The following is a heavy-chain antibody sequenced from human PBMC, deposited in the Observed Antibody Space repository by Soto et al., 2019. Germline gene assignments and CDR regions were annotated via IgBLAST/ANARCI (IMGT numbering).Heavy chain of an antibody. CDR3: ARTSMQSRGYSYGHGGMDV. J-gene: IGHJ6*02. D-gene: IGHD5-18*01. CDR2: IYPGDSRT. CDR1: GHSFTTYW. Sequence: PGESLKISCEDSGHSFTTYWIAWVRQMPGKGLEWMGIIYPGDSRTTYSPSFQGQVIISADKSISTAYLQWSSLKASDTAMYYCARTSMQSRGYSYGHGGMDVWGQGTTVTVSS. V-gene: IGHV5-51*01.